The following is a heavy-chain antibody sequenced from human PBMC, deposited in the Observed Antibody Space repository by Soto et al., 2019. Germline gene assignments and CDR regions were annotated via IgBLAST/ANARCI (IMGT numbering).Heavy chain of an antibody. V-gene: IGHV3-30-3*01. CDR2: ISYDGSNK. CDR3: ARDKVTRVRGVSKYCYYGMDV. Sequence: QVQLVESGGGVVQPGRSLRLSCAASGFTFSSYAMHWVRQAPGKGLEWVAVISYDGSNKYYADSVKGRFTISRDNSKKTLYLQMNRLRAEDTAVYYCARDKVTRVRGVSKYCYYGMDVWGQGTTVTVSS. J-gene: IGHJ6*02. CDR1: GFTFSSYA. D-gene: IGHD3-10*01.